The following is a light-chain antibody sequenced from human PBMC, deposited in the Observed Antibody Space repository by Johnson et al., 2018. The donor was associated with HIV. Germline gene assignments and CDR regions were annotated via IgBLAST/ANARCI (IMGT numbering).Light chain of an antibody. V-gene: IGLV1-51*01. Sequence: QSVLTQPPSVSAAPGQKVTISCSGSSSNIGKNYVSWYQQFPGTAPKLLIYENSKRHSGIPDRFSGSKSGTSATLGITGLQTGDEADYYCGTWDSSLNAYVFGAATKVAVL. CDR3: GTWDSSLNAYV. J-gene: IGLJ1*01. CDR2: ENS. CDR1: SSNIGKNY.